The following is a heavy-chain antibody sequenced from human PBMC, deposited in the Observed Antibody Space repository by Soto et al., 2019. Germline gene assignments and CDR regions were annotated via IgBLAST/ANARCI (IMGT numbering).Heavy chain of an antibody. CDR3: AKDHDSSGYSETPGPLDY. CDR2: ISWDGGST. CDR1: GFTFDDYT. Sequence: GGSLRLSCAASGFTFDDYTMHWVRQAPGKGLEWVSLISWDGGSTYYADSVKGRFTISRDNSKNSLYLQMNSLRTEDTALYYCAKDHDSSGYSETPGPLDYWGQGTLVTVSS. V-gene: IGHV3-43*01. D-gene: IGHD3-22*01. J-gene: IGHJ4*02.